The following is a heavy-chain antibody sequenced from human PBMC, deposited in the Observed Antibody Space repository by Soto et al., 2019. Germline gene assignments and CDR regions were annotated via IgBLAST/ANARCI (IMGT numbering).Heavy chain of an antibody. CDR3: ATEGPRRQLLPFDY. J-gene: IGHJ4*02. D-gene: IGHD6-6*01. CDR2: FDPEDGET. V-gene: IGHV1-24*01. CDR1: GYTLTELS. Sequence: ASVKVSCKVSGYTLTELSMHWVRQAPGKGLEWMGGFDPEDGETIYAQKFQGRVTMTEDTSTDTAYMELSSLRSEDTAVYYCATEGPRRQLLPFDYWGQGTLVTVSS.